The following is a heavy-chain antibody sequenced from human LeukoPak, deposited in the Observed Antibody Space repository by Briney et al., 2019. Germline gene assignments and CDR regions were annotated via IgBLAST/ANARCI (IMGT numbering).Heavy chain of an antibody. V-gene: IGHV2-5*02. Sequence: SGPTLVNPTQTLTLTCTFSGFSLITRGVGVGWIRQPPGKAREWLAFIYCDDDKRYSPSLKNRLSITTDTPKNQVVLIMPNMDPVDTATYYCAHTLLNKASGTYYFDYWGQGTLVTVSS. D-gene: IGHD3-10*01. J-gene: IGHJ4*02. CDR3: AHTLLNKASGTYYFDY. CDR2: IYCDDDK. CDR1: GFSLITRGVG.